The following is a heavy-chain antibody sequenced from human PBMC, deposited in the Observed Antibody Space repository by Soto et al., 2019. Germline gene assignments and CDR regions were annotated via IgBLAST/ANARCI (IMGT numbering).Heavy chain of an antibody. CDR2: ITGGVGVT. Sequence: EVQLLESGGGLVQPGGSLRLSCAASGFTFSSYAMTWVRQAPGKGLAWVSVITGGVGVTYYADSVKGRFTISRDNSKNTLYLQMNRLRAEDTAVYNCAKVQGETFNKWYFHYWGQGTLVTVSS. V-gene: IGHV3-23*01. D-gene: IGHD3-16*01. CDR3: AKVQGETFNKWYFHY. CDR1: GFTFSSYA. J-gene: IGHJ4*02.